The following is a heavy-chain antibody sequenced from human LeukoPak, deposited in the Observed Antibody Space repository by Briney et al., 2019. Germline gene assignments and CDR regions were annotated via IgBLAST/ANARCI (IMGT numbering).Heavy chain of an antibody. V-gene: IGHV4-4*08. Sequence: PSETLSLTCTVSGGSINVYYWSWIRQPPGKGLEWIGYIYASGSTNYNPSLKSRVTISVDTSKNQFSLKLSSVTAADTAVYYCARHIRPELLRDYYYYMDVWGKGTTVTVSS. D-gene: IGHD1-26*01. CDR3: ARHIRPELLRDYYYYMDV. CDR2: IYASGST. J-gene: IGHJ6*03. CDR1: GGSINVYY.